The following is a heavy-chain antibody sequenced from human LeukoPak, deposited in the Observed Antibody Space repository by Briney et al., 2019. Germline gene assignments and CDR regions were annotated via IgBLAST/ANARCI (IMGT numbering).Heavy chain of an antibody. D-gene: IGHD1-26*01. CDR1: AFTFSDYS. J-gene: IGHJ4*02. V-gene: IGHV3-48*01. Sequence: GGSLRLSCAASAFTFSDYSMNWVRQAPGKGLEWISYISGRSSTIFYADSVRGRFTISRDNAKNSMYLQMNSLRAEDTAVYYCARDRLTSGSYFFDYWGQGAMVTVSS. CDR3: ARDRLTSGSYFFDY. CDR2: ISGRSSTI.